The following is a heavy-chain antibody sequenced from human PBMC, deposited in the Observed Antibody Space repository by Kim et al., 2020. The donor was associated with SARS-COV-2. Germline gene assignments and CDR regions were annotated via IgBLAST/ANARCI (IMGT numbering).Heavy chain of an antibody. J-gene: IGHJ6*02. CDR1: GFTFSSYT. V-gene: IGHV3-23*01. CDR3: ASFKLWLGDLLSPYYYGMDV. D-gene: IGHD3-10*01. Sequence: GGSLRLSCAASGFTFSSYTMSWVRQAPGKGLEWVSAISGSGGSTYYADSVKGRFTISRDNSKNTLYLQMNSLRAEDTAVYYCASFKLWLGDLLSPYYYGMDVWGRGTTVTVSS. CDR2: ISGSGGST.